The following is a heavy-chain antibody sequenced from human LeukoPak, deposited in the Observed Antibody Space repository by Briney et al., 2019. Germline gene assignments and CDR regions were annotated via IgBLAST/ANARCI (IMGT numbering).Heavy chain of an antibody. V-gene: IGHV4-59*01. J-gene: IGHJ4*02. CDR2: ISNSGNI. CDR1: GGSISTYY. CDR3: ARSPDSSGYYYYFDY. D-gene: IGHD3-22*01. Sequence: PSETLSLTCTVSGGSISTYYWSWIRQPPGKGLEWIAYISNSGNINYNPSLRSRVTMSVDTSKNQFSLKMSSVTAADTAVYYCARSPDSSGYYYYFDYWGQGTLVTVSS.